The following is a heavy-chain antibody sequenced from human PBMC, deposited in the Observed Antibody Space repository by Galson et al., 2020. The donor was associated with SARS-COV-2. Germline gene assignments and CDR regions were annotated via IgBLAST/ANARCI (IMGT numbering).Heavy chain of an antibody. CDR1: GYTFTSYG. CDR3: ARAGDTVTTWFAGYYYYYMDV. Sequence: ASVKVSCKASGYTFTSYGISWVRQAPGQGLEWMGWISAYNGNTNYAQKLQGRVTMTTDTSTSTAYMELRSLGSDDTAVYYCARAGDTVTTWFAGYYYYYMDVWGKGTTVTVSS. V-gene: IGHV1-18*01. D-gene: IGHD4-17*01. CDR2: ISAYNGNT. J-gene: IGHJ6*03.